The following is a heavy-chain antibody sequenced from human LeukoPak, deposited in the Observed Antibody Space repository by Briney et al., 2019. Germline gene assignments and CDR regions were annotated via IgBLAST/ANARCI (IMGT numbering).Heavy chain of an antibody. D-gene: IGHD4-17*01. CDR1: GDTFSDYN. CDR3: ASGNDYGDLLCDP. V-gene: IGHV1-2*02. Sequence: ASVKVSCKAAGDTFSDYNIHWVRQVPGQGLEWMGWINPNSGGTNYAQKFQGRVTMTRDTSISTAYMELSRLRSDDTAVYYCASGNDYGDLLCDPWGQGTLVTVSS. J-gene: IGHJ5*02. CDR2: INPNSGGT.